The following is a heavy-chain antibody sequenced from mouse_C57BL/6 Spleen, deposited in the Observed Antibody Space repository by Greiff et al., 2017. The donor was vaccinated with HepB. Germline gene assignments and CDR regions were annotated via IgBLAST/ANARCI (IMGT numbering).Heavy chain of an antibody. CDR1: GFSFNTYA. Sequence: EVQVVESGGGLVQPKGSLKLSCAASGFSFNTYAMNWVRQAPGKGLEWVARIRSKSNNYATYYADSVKDRFTISRDDSESMLYLQMNNLKTEDTAMYYCVREDGYYYAMDYWGQGTSVTVSS. CDR3: VREDGYYYAMDY. V-gene: IGHV10-1*01. J-gene: IGHJ4*01. D-gene: IGHD2-3*01. CDR2: IRSKSNNYAT.